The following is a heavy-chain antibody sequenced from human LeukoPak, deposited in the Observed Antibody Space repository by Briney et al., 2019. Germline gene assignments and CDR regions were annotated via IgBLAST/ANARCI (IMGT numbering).Heavy chain of an antibody. CDR2: INTNTENP. Sequence: GASVNVSCTTSGYTFTSYAMNWVRQAPGQGLEWMGWINTNTENPAYAQGFTGRFVFSLDTSVSTAYLQINSLKTEDTAVYYCARMGYCTRATCGGAFDFWGQGTLVTVSS. J-gene: IGHJ4*02. V-gene: IGHV7-4-1*02. CDR1: GYTFTSYA. D-gene: IGHD2-8*01. CDR3: ARMGYCTRATCGGAFDF.